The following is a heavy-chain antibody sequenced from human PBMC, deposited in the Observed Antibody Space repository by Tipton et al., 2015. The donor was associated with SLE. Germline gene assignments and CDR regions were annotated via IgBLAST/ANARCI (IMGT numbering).Heavy chain of an antibody. V-gene: IGHV4-39*07. Sequence: GLVKPSETLSLTCTASGGSIINSDHHWDWTRQAPGKGLEWIASIYDRGSTFYNPSLRSRVTMSVDTSKNQFSLRLTSMTAADTAVYYCARMGAAVTEWGHNYGMDVWGQGTTVTVSS. CDR1: GGSIINSDHH. J-gene: IGHJ6*02. CDR3: ARMGAAVTEWGHNYGMDV. D-gene: IGHD6-19*01. CDR2: IYDRGST.